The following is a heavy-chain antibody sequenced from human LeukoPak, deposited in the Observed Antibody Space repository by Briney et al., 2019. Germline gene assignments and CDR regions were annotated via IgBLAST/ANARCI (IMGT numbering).Heavy chain of an antibody. Sequence: GGSLRLSCAASGFTFSGYWMHWVRQAPGKGLVWVSRINGDGSSTTSADSVKGRFTISRDNAKNSLYLQMNSLRAEDTAVYYCAKGAAGGGGVTNYYYYYMDVWGKGTTVTVSS. V-gene: IGHV3-74*01. CDR3: AKGAAGGGGVTNYYYYYMDV. CDR1: GFTFSGYW. CDR2: INGDGSST. D-gene: IGHD3-3*01. J-gene: IGHJ6*03.